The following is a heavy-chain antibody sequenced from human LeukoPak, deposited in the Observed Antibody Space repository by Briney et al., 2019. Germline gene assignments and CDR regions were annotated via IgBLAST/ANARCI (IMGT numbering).Heavy chain of an antibody. CDR3: ARDNGVVHGVYYMDV. V-gene: IGHV3-21*01. D-gene: IGHD3-3*01. Sequence: GGSLRLSCAASGFTLRSYGMTWVRQAPGKGLEWVSSISTLNTDIYYADSVKGRFTISRDNAKNSLFLQMNSLRAEDTAVYYCARDNGVVHGVYYMDVWGKGTTVTVS. CDR1: GFTLRSYG. J-gene: IGHJ6*03. CDR2: ISTLNTDI.